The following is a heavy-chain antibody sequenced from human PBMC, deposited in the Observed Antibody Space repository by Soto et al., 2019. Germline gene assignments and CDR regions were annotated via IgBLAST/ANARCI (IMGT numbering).Heavy chain of an antibody. J-gene: IGHJ4*02. V-gene: IGHV4-39*01. D-gene: IGHD5-18*01. Sequence: SETLSLTCTFSGGSISSSSYYLGWIRQPPGKGLEWIGSIYYSGSTYYNPSLKSRVTISVDTSKNQFSLKLSSVTAADTAVYYCARFDTAMAKGNDYWGQGTLVTVSS. CDR2: IYYSGST. CDR3: ARFDTAMAKGNDY. CDR1: GGSISSSSYY.